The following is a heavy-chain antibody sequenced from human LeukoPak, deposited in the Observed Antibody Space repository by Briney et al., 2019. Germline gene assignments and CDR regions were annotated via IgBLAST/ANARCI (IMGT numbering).Heavy chain of an antibody. V-gene: IGHV4-30-4*01. J-gene: IGHJ4*02. D-gene: IGHD2-15*01. CDR3: ARLYCSGGSCYSDY. Sequence: SETLSLTCTVSGGSISSGDYYWSWIRQPPGKGLEWIGYIYYSGSTYYNPSLKSRLTISVDTSKNQFSLKLSSVTAADTAVYYCARLYCSGGSCYSDYWGQGTLVTVSS. CDR1: GGSISSGDYY. CDR2: IYYSGST.